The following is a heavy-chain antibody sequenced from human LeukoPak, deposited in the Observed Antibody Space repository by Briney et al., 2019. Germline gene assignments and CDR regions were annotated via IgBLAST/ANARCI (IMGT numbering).Heavy chain of an antibody. V-gene: IGHV3-33*05. CDR1: GFTFSSYG. J-gene: IGHJ4*02. Sequence: PGGSLRLSCAASGFTFSSYGMHWVRQAPGKGLEWVAVISYDGSNKYYADSVKGRFTISRDNSKNTLYLQMNSLRIEDTAVYYCATADYGWDWGQGTLVTVSS. CDR2: ISYDGSNK. D-gene: IGHD4-17*01. CDR3: ATADYGWD.